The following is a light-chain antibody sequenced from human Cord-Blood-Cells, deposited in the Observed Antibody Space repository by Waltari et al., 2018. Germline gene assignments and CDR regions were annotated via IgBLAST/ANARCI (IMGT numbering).Light chain of an antibody. CDR1: QSVSSY. Sequence: EIVLKQSPATLSLSPGERATLSCTASQSVSSYLAWYQQKPGQAPSLLIYDASNKATGVPARFSGSGSGTDVTLTISSLEPEDFAVYYCQQRSNWPPLTFGGGTKVEIK. V-gene: IGKV3-11*01. CDR2: DAS. J-gene: IGKJ4*01. CDR3: QQRSNWPPLT.